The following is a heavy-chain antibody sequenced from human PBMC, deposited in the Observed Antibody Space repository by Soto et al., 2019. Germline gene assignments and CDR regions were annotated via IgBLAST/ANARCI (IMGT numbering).Heavy chain of an antibody. CDR2: ISSSSSYI. Sequence: GGSLRLSCAASGFTFSSYSMNWVRQAPGKGLEWVSSISSSSSYIYYADSVKGRFTISRDNAKNSLYLQMNSLRAEDTAVYYCASQVRIAVAGTFDYWGQGXLVTVSS. CDR3: ASQVRIAVAGTFDY. V-gene: IGHV3-21*01. CDR1: GFTFSSYS. D-gene: IGHD6-19*01. J-gene: IGHJ4*02.